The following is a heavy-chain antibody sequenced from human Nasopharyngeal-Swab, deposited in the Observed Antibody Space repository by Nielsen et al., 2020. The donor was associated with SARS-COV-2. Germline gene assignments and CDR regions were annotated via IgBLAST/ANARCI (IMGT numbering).Heavy chain of an antibody. V-gene: IGHV1-18*04. CDR1: GYTFTTYG. D-gene: IGHD6-19*01. J-gene: IGHJ4*02. CDR2: ISAYNGNT. Sequence: ASVKVSCKASGYTFTTYGVSWVRQAPGKGLEWMGWISAYNGNTNYAQKLQGRVTMTTDTSTSTAYMELRSLRSDDTALYYCARGVAVAGTELEFDYWGQGTLVTVSS. CDR3: ARGVAVAGTELEFDY.